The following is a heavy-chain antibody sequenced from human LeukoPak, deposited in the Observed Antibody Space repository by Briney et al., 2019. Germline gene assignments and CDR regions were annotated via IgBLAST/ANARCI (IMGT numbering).Heavy chain of an antibody. CDR3: AKDEMGLYGDYDY. V-gene: IGHV3-21*01. Sequence: GGSLRLSCAASGFSFSPYTMNWVRQAPGKGLEWVSSISSSSTYKYYADSVQGRFTISRDNSKNTLYLQMNSLRAEDTAVYYCAKDEMGLYGDYDYWGQGTLVTVSS. CDR2: ISSSSTYK. CDR1: GFSFSPYT. D-gene: IGHD4-17*01. J-gene: IGHJ4*02.